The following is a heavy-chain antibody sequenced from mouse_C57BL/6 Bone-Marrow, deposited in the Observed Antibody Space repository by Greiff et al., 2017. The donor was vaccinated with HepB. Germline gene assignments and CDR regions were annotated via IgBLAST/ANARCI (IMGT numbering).Heavy chain of an antibody. CDR1: GFTFSDYG. J-gene: IGHJ3*01. CDR2: ISNLAYSI. CDR3: ARHGHYYGSSLWFAY. D-gene: IGHD1-1*01. Sequence: EVMLVESGGGLVQPGGSLKLSCAASGFTFSDYGMAWVRQAPRKGPEWVAFISNLAYSIYYADTVTGRFTISRENAKNTLYLEMSSLRSEDTAMYYCARHGHYYGSSLWFAYWGQGTLVTVSA. V-gene: IGHV5-15*01.